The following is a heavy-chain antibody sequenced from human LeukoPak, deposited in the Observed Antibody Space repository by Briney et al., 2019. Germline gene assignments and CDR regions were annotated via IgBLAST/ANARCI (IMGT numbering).Heavy chain of an antibody. CDR2: IYYSGSS. Sequence: SETLSLTCNVSGGSISGYHWSWIRQPPGKGLEWLGYIYYSGSSNYNPPLKSRVTISADTSKNQFSLKLSSVTAADTAVYYCARVPRSYYYYYCMDVWGKGTTVTVSS. J-gene: IGHJ6*03. CDR3: ARVPRSYYYYYCMDV. V-gene: IGHV4-59*01. CDR1: GGSISGYH.